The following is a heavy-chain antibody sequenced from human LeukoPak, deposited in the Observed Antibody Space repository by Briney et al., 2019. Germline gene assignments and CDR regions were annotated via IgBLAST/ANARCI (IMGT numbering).Heavy chain of an antibody. CDR1: GFTFSSYW. Sequence: GGSLRLSCAASGFTFSSYWMSWVRQAPGKGLEWVANIKHDGSEKYYVDSVKGRFTISRANANNSLYLQKNRLRAEDTAVYYCARASSLQGSGSYDYWGQETLVTASS. CDR2: IKHDGSEK. J-gene: IGHJ4*02. V-gene: IGHV3-7*01. D-gene: IGHD3-10*01. CDR3: ARASSLQGSGSYDY.